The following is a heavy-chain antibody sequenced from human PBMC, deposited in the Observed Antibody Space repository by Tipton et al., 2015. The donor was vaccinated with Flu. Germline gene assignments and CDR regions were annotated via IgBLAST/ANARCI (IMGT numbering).Heavy chain of an antibody. V-gene: IGHV4-59*12. CDR2: IYYSGST. J-gene: IGHJ4*02. D-gene: IGHD3-3*01. CDR3: ARDTIFGVAH. Sequence: TLSLTCTVSGGSISRYYWSWVRQTPGKGLEWIGYIYYSGSTSYNSSLMSRVTISVDTSKNQFFLKLSSVTAADTAVYCCARDTIFGVAHWGQGTLVTVSS. CDR1: GGSISRYY.